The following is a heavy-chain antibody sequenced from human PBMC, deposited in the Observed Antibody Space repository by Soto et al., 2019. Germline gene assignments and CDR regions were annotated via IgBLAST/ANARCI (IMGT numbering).Heavy chain of an antibody. D-gene: IGHD3-10*01. V-gene: IGHV1-69*01. J-gene: IGHJ4*02. CDR3: ASGRDDYGSGNYYNRIDF. Sequence: QVQLVQSGAEVKKPGSSVKVSCKASGGIFSTYAISWLRQAPGQGLEWMGGIIPIFGTPNYAQRFQGRVTITADESTSTAYMELSRLRSEDTAVYYCASGRDDYGSGNYYNRIDFWGQGTLVTVSS. CDR1: GGIFSTYA. CDR2: IIPIFGTP.